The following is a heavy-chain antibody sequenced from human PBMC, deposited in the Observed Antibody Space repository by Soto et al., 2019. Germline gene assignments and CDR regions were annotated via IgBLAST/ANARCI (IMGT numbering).Heavy chain of an antibody. CDR2: VYHSGST. CDR1: GGPISGGGYS. Sequence: SETLSLTCTVSGGPISGGGYSWSWIRQPPGKGLEWLGYVYHSGSTFYNPSLKSRLTISVDTSKNQFSLKLSSVTAADTAVYYCARHYYDSSGYIMGRDAFDIWGQGTMVTVSS. J-gene: IGHJ3*02. D-gene: IGHD3-22*01. V-gene: IGHV4-30-2*03. CDR3: ARHYYDSSGYIMGRDAFDI.